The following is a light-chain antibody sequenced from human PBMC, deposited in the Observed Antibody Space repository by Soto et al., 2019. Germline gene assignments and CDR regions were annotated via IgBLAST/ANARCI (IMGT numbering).Light chain of an antibody. CDR2: DAS. Sequence: EILLTQSPGTLSLSPGERGTLSCRASQSVGSYLAWFQQKPGQAPRLLIYDASIRATGIPARLSGSGSETDFTLTIRSLEPEDFAVYYCQQRASWVTFGQGTRLEIK. J-gene: IGKJ5*01. CDR3: QQRASWVT. CDR1: QSVGSY. V-gene: IGKV3-11*01.